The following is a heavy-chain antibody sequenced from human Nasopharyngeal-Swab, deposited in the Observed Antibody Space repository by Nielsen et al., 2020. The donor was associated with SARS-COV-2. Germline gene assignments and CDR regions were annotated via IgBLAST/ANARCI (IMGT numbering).Heavy chain of an antibody. CDR2: IVVGSGNT. J-gene: IGHJ3*02. CDR3: AVASSGWYFPQDAFDI. D-gene: IGHD6-19*01. Sequence: SVKVSCKASGFTFTSYAVQWVRQARGQRLEWIGWIVVGSGNTNYAQKFQERVTITRDMSTSTAYMELSSLRSEDTAVYYCAVASSGWYFPQDAFDIWGQGTMVTVSS. CDR1: GFTFTSYA. V-gene: IGHV1-58*01.